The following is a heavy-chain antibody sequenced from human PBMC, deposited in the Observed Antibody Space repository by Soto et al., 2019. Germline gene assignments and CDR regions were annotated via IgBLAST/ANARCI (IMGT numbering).Heavy chain of an antibody. D-gene: IGHD3-22*01. V-gene: IGHV3-30*18. Sequence: PWWSLRLSCASSGFTFSSYGMHWVRQAPGKGLEWVAVISYDGSNKYYADSVKGRFTISRDNSKNTLYLQMNSLRAEDTAVYYCAKPPFGGKYYYDSSGYFGYFQHWGQGTLVTVSS. CDR2: ISYDGSNK. J-gene: IGHJ1*01. CDR3: AKPPFGGKYYYDSSGYFGYFQH. CDR1: GFTFSSYG.